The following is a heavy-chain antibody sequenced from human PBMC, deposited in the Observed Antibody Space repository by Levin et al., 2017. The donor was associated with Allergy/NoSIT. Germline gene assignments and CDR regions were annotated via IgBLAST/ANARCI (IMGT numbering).Heavy chain of an antibody. J-gene: IGHJ4*02. CDR1: GYTFTSYG. CDR3: AREREGYCSSTSCSGGDDY. D-gene: IGHD2-2*01. V-gene: IGHV1-18*01. CDR2: ISAYNGNT. Sequence: GESLKISCKASGYTFTSYGISWVRQAPGQGLEWMGWISAYNGNTNYAQKLQGRVTMTTDTSTSTAYMELRSLRSDDTAVYYCAREREGYCSSTSCSGGDDYWGQGTLVTVSS.